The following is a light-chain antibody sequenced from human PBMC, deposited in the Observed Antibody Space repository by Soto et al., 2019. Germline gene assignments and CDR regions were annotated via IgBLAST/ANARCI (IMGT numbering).Light chain of an antibody. CDR1: QSVSSN. Sequence: EIVMTQSPATLSVSPGERATLSCRASQSVSSNLAWYQQKPGQAPRLLLYGASTRATGIPARFSGSGSGTEFTRTISSLQSEDFAVYYCQQYNNWPPPLTFGGGTKVEIK. V-gene: IGKV3-15*01. CDR3: QQYNNWPPPLT. CDR2: GAS. J-gene: IGKJ4*02.